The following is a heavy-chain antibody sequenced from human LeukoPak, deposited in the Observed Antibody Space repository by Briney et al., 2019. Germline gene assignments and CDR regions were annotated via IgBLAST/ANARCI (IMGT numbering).Heavy chain of an antibody. J-gene: IGHJ5*02. CDR3: ARLPLTPVPSGGMLANFFDP. CDR1: GGSFSGYY. D-gene: IGHD4-17*01. CDR2: INHSGST. V-gene: IGHV4-34*01. Sequence: SETLSLTCAVYGGSFSGYYWSWIRQPPGKGLEWIGEINHSGSTNYNPSLKSRVTISVDTSKNQFSLKLGSVTAADTAVYYCARLPLTPVPSGGMLANFFDPWGQGILVTVSS.